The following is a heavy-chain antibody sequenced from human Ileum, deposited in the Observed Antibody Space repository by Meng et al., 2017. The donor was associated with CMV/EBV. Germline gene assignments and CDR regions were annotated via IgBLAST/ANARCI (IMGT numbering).Heavy chain of an antibody. CDR2: IYYSEST. CDR3: AKEPYCSSTSCYPFDY. J-gene: IGHJ4*02. CDR1: GGSVGSGRYY. V-gene: IGHV4-61*01. Sequence: AETLSPTCPVSGGSVGSGRYYWSWIRQPPGKGLEWIGYIYYSESTNYNPSLKSRVTISVDTSKNQFSLKLSSVTAADTAVYYCAKEPYCSSTSCYPFDYWGQGTLVTVSS. D-gene: IGHD2-2*01.